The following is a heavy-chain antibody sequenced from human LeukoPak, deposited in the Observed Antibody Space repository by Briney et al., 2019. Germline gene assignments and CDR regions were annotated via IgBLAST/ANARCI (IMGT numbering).Heavy chain of an antibody. J-gene: IGHJ4*02. D-gene: IGHD5-24*01. CDR2: ITASGDRT. V-gene: IGHV3-23*01. CDR1: GFTFSDYV. Sequence: GESLRLSCAASGFTFSDYVMIWVRQAPGKGLEWVSGITASGDRTFYGDSVRGRFTMSRDNSKNTVYLQMNSLRVDDTAVYYCARVVGRWLQFDYWGQGTLVTVSS. CDR3: ARVVGRWLQFDY.